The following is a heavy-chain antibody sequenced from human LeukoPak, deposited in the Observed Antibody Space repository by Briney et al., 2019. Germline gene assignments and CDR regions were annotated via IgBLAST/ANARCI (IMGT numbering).Heavy chain of an antibody. D-gene: IGHD3-10*01. V-gene: IGHV1-3*01. J-gene: IGHJ4*02. CDR2: INAGNGNT. Sequence: ASVKVSCKASGYTFTSYAMHWVRQAPGQRLEWMGWINAGNGNTKYSQKIQGRVTITRDTSASTAYMELSSLRSEDTAVYYCARGGTMVRGVIPIADYWGQGTLVTVSS. CDR3: ARGGTMVRGVIPIADY. CDR1: GYTFTSYA.